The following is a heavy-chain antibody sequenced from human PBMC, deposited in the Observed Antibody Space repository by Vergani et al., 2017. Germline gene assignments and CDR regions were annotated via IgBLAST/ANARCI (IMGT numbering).Heavy chain of an antibody. CDR3: ARIYSSGWYGYYFDY. CDR2: VSVSGST. Sequence: QVPLQESGPGLVNPSETLSLTCSVSGGSITNYYWSWIRQAAGKGLEWIGRVSVSGSTDSNASLRSRVTISVDTSKNQFSLKLSSVTAADTAVYYCARIYSSGWYGYYFDYWGQGTLVTVSS. J-gene: IGHJ4*02. V-gene: IGHV4-4*07. CDR1: GGSITNYY. D-gene: IGHD6-19*01.